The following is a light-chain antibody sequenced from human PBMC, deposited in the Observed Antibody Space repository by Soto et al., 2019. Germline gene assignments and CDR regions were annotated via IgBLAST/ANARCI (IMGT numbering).Light chain of an antibody. CDR2: EAS. V-gene: IGKV1-5*02. CDR1: RSVDKW. Sequence: DIQMTQSPSTLSASLGDRVTIICRASRSVDKWLAWYQQKSGKAPKLLIYEASHLQSGVPSRFGGTGSGTEFTLTINSLQPEDVATYYCQQLNSYPFTFGPGTKVTLK. J-gene: IGKJ3*01. CDR3: QQLNSYPFT.